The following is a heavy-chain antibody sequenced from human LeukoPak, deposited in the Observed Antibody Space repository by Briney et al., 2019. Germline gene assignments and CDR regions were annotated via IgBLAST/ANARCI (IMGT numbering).Heavy chain of an antibody. D-gene: IGHD1-14*01. CDR3: ARGGSADMDNPNWFDP. Sequence: PSEPLSLTCTVSGGSICSGDYYWRWTRQPPGKVLEWNGYIYYSGSTYYTQSLKSRVTISVDTSKNQFSLKLSSVTAADTAVYYGARGGSADMDNPNWFDPWGQGTRVTVSS. CDR1: GGSICSGDYY. CDR2: IYYSGST. J-gene: IGHJ5*02. V-gene: IGHV4-30-4*01.